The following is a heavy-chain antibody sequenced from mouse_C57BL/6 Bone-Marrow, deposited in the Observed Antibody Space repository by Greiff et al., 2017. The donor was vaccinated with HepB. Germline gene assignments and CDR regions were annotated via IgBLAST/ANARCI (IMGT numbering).Heavy chain of an antibody. D-gene: IGHD1-1*01. Sequence: EVKLVESGGGLVKPGGSLKLSCAASGFTFSSYAMSWVRQTPEKRLEWVATISDGGSYTYYPDNVKGRFTISRDNAKNNLYLQMSHLKSEDTAMYYCARGITTVAGDYWGQGTTLTVSS. V-gene: IGHV5-4*03. CDR3: ARGITTVAGDY. J-gene: IGHJ2*01. CDR2: ISDGGSYT. CDR1: GFTFSSYA.